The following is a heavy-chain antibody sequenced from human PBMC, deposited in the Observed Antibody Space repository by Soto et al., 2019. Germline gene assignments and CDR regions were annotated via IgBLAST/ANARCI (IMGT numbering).Heavy chain of an antibody. D-gene: IGHD5-18*01. CDR1: GGSISSGDDY. Sequence: SETLSLTCTVSGGSISSGDDYWSWIRQPPGKGLEWIGYIYYSGSTYYNPSLKSRVTISVDTSKNQFSLKLSSVTAADTAVYYCASNSYGYIFYDHWGQGTLVTVS. J-gene: IGHJ4*02. CDR2: IYYSGST. CDR3: ASNSYGYIFYDH. V-gene: IGHV4-30-4*01.